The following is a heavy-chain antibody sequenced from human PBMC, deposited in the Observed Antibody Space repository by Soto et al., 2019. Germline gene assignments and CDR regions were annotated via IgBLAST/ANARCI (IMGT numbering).Heavy chain of an antibody. V-gene: IGHV5-51*01. CDR3: ARHTRGGDGRVSCYDCMEV. J-gene: IGHJ6*02. D-gene: IGHD3-10*01. Sequence: PGESLKISCKASGYSFTSYWIGWVRQMPGRGLEWMGIIYPCDSYTKYSPSFEGQVTISVDKSITTAYLQLNSLKASDTVIYYCARHTRGGDGRVSCYDCMEVWGQGTTVTVSS. CDR1: GYSFTSYW. CDR2: IYPCDSYT.